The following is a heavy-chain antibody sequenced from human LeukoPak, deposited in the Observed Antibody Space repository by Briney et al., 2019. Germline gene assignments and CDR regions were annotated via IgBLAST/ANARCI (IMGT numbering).Heavy chain of an antibody. CDR1: GGSISSSNW. CDR3: ARGTLYRGWSYYLDF. Sequence: SETLSLTCAVSGGSISSSNWWSWIRQPPGKGLEWIGEIYHSGSTNYNPSLKSRVTISVDMSKNHFSLRLRSATAADTAMYYCARGTLYRGWSYYLDFWGQGSQVTVSS. J-gene: IGHJ4*02. V-gene: IGHV4-4*02. D-gene: IGHD6-19*01. CDR2: IYHSGST.